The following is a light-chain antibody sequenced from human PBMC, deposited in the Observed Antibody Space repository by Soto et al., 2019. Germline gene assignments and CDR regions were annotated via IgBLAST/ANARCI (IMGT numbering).Light chain of an antibody. V-gene: IGLV2-14*01. CDR1: SSDVGAYTY. J-gene: IGLJ1*01. CDR2: EVS. CDR3: ISYASSGLYV. Sequence: QSALTQPASVSGSPGQSITISCTGTSSDVGAYTYVSWYQQHPGKAPKVMIFEVSHRPSGVSDRFSGPKSGNTASLTISGLQADDEADYYCISYASSGLYVFGTGTKLTVL.